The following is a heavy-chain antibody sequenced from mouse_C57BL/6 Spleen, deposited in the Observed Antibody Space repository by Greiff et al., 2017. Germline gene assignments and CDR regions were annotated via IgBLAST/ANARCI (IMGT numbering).Heavy chain of an antibody. V-gene: IGHV5-4*03. Sequence: EVMLVESGGGLVKPGGSLKLSCAASGFTFSSYAMSWVRQTPEKRLEWVATISDGGSYTYYPDNVKGRFTISRDNAKNNLYLQMSHLKSEDTAMYYCARYDGSYGGYFDVWGTGTTVTVSS. CDR3: ARYDGSYGGYFDV. CDR2: ISDGGSYT. J-gene: IGHJ1*03. CDR1: GFTFSSYA. D-gene: IGHD2-3*01.